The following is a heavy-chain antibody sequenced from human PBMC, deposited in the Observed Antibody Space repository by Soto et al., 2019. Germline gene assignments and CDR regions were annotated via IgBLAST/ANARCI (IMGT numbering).Heavy chain of an antibody. V-gene: IGHV3-9*01. CDR2: ISWNSGSI. CDR1: GFTFDDYA. CDR3: AKGCSSSSCYGTYYYYGMGV. D-gene: IGHD2-2*01. Sequence: GGSLRLSCAASGFTFDDYAMHWVRQAPGKGLEWVSGISWNSGSIGYADSVKGRFTISRDNAKNSLYLQMNSLRAEDTALYYCAKGCSSSSCYGTYYYYGMGVWGRETTVSVSS. J-gene: IGHJ6*02.